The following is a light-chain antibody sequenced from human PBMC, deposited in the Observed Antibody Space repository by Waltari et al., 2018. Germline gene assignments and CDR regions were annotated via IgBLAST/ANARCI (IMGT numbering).Light chain of an antibody. CDR3: QQYYNTPLT. Sequence: DIVMTRSPESLAVSLGERATINCKSSESVLYSRNNKDHLAWYQQKPGQRPKLLIYWASTRESGVPDRFSGSGSETEFTLTINSLQAEDVAVYYCQQYYNTPLTFGGGTKVEIK. V-gene: IGKV4-1*01. CDR1: ESVLYSRNNKDH. CDR2: WAS. J-gene: IGKJ4*01.